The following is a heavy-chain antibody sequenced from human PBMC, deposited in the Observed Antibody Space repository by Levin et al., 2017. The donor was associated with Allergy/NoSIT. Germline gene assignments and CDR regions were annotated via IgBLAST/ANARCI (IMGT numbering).Heavy chain of an antibody. CDR2: INPNSGGT. D-gene: IGHD6-13*01. CDR1: GYTFTGYY. Sequence: ASVKVSCKASGYTFTGYYMHWVRQAPGQGLEWMGWINPNSGGTNYAQKFQGWVTMTRDTSISTAYMELSRLRSDDTAVYYCARSPPGGSWFNYYYYGMDVWGQGTTVTVSS. J-gene: IGHJ6*02. CDR3: ARSPPGGSWFNYYYYGMDV. V-gene: IGHV1-2*04.